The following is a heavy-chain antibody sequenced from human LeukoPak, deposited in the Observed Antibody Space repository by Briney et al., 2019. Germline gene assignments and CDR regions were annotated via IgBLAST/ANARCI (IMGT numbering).Heavy chain of an antibody. CDR2: ISPSGGST. CDR1: GYTFTSNY. J-gene: IGHJ4*02. V-gene: IGHV1-46*01. D-gene: IGHD3-10*01. CDR3: AKAARGSGSFPHYYFDY. Sequence: ASVKVSCKAFGYTFTSNYMHWVRQAPGQGPEWMGVISPSGGSTTYAQKFQGRVTLTRDMSTSTDYLELSSLRSEDTAVYYCAKAARGSGSFPHYYFDYWGQGTLVTVSS.